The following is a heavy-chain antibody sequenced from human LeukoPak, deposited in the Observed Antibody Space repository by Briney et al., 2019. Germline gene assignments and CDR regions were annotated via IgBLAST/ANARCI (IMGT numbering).Heavy chain of an antibody. J-gene: IGHJ4*02. CDR3: TRVRKNKTYYYDSSGYYFEY. D-gene: IGHD3-22*01. CDR2: IVGSSST. CDR1: GFTFSNFA. V-gene: IGHV3-21*03. Sequence: GGSLRLSCAASGFTFSNFAMTWVRQAPGKGLEWVSSIVGSSSTYYADSLKGRFTISRDNAKNSLYLQMNSLKTEDTAVYYCTRVRKNKTYYYDSSGYYFEYWGQGALVTVSS.